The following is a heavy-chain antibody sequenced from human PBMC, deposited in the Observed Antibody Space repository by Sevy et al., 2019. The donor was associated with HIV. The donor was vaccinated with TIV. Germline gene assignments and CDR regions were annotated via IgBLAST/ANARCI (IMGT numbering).Heavy chain of an antibody. J-gene: IGHJ4*02. CDR1: GFTFSRYW. CDR3: ARDLPPSATTVAHFDY. Sequence: GGSLRLSCAASGFTFSRYWMTWVRQAPGKGLEWVANIKQDGSEKYSVDSVNGRFTISRDNAKNSLYLQMNSLRAEDTAVYYCARDLPPSATTVAHFDYWGQGTLVTVSS. V-gene: IGHV3-7*01. CDR2: IKQDGSEK. D-gene: IGHD4-17*01.